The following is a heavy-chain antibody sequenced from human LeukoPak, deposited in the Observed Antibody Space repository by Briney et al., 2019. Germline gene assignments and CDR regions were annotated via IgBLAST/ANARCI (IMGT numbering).Heavy chain of an antibody. V-gene: IGHV4-38-2*01. CDR2: IYHSGST. CDR3: VTFGSSYYFDY. J-gene: IGHJ4*02. Sequence: PSETLSLTCAVSGYSISSGYYWGWIRPPPGKGLEWIGSIYHSGSTYYNPSLKSRVTISVDTSKNQFSLKLSSVTAADTAVYYCVTFGSSYYFDYWGQGTLVTVSS. D-gene: IGHD3-16*01. CDR1: GYSISSGYY.